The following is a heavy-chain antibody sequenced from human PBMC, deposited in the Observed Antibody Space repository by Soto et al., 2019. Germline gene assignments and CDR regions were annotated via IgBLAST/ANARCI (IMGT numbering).Heavy chain of an antibody. CDR2: INHSGST. CDR3: ARGWSNRITMVRARYYFDY. D-gene: IGHD3-10*01. Sequence: ASETLSLTCAVYGGSFSGYYWSWIRQPPGKGLEWIGEINHSGSTNYNPSLKSRVTISVDTSKNQFSLKLSSVTAADTAVYYCARGWSNRITMVRARYYFDYWGQGTLVTVSS. V-gene: IGHV4-34*01. CDR1: GGSFSGYY. J-gene: IGHJ4*02.